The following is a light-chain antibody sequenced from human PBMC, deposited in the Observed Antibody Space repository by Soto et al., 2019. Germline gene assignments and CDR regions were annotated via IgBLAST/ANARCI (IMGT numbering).Light chain of an antibody. V-gene: IGKV2-28*01. CDR2: LGS. J-gene: IGKJ2*01. Sequence: DIVMTQSPLSLTVTPGESASISCWSSQSLLHTNGYNYFDWYLQKPGQSPQLLIYLGSNRASGVPDRFSGRGLGTDFTLRISRVEADDVGVYYCMQALQTPRTFGQGTKLEIK. CDR1: QSLLHTNGYNY. CDR3: MQALQTPRT.